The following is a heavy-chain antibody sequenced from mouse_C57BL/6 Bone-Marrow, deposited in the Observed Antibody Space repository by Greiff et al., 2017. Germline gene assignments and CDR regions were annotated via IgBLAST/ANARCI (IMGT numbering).Heavy chain of an antibody. Sequence: VQLQQSGPELVKPGASVKISCKASGYAFSSSWMNWVKQRPGKGLEWIGRSSPAAGDTNYNGKFKGNATLTADKSSSTAYMQLSSLTSEDSAVYFWARDRAYYYDYDEGAYYFDYWGQGTTLTVSS. V-gene: IGHV1-82*01. J-gene: IGHJ2*01. CDR3: ARDRAYYYDYDEGAYYFDY. CDR1: GYAFSSSW. D-gene: IGHD2-4*01. CDR2: SSPAAGDT.